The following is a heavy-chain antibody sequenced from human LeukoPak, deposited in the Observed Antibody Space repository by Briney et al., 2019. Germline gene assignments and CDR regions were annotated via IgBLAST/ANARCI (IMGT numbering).Heavy chain of an antibody. D-gene: IGHD3-10*01. J-gene: IGHJ4*02. CDR1: GGSISSSSYY. V-gene: IGHV4-39*01. CDR3: ARLIYYGSGRVDY. CDR2: IYYSGST. Sequence: SETLSLTCTASGGSISSSSYYWGWIRQPPGKGLEWIGSIYYSGSTYYNPSLKSRVTISVDTSKNQFSLKLSSVTAADTAVYYCARLIYYGSGRVDYWGQGTLVTVSS.